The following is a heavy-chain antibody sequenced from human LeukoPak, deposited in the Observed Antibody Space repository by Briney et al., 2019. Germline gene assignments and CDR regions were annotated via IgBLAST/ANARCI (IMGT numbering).Heavy chain of an antibody. V-gene: IGHV4-59*01. Sequence: SETLSLTCTVSGGSISSYYWSWIRLPPGKGLEWIGYIYYSGSTNYNPSLKSRVTISVDTSKNQFSLKLSSVTAADTAVYYCARGSLSTVLDYYYYMDVWGKGTTVTVSS. CDR3: ARGSLSTVLDYYYYMDV. D-gene: IGHD3-10*01. CDR1: GGSISSYY. J-gene: IGHJ6*03. CDR2: IYYSGST.